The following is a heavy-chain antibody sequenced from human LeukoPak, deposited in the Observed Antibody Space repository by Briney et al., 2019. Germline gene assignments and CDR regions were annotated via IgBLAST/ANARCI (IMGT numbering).Heavy chain of an antibody. Sequence: SETLSLTCAVYGGSFSGYYWSWIRQPPGKGLEWIGEISHSGSTNYNPSLKSRVTISVDTSKNQFSLKLSSVTAADTAVYYCARGRDGYPGEVLGYWGQGTLVTVSS. V-gene: IGHV4-34*01. CDR3: ARGRDGYPGEVLGY. J-gene: IGHJ4*02. CDR1: GGSFSGYY. D-gene: IGHD5-24*01. CDR2: ISHSGST.